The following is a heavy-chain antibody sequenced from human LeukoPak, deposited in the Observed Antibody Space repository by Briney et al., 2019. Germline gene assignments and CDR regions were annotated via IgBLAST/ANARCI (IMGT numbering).Heavy chain of an antibody. CDR3: ARGLVTEYYYDSSGYPAGDY. V-gene: IGHV1-2*02. CDR2: INPNSGGT. J-gene: IGHJ4*02. D-gene: IGHD3-22*01. Sequence: ASVKVSCKASGYTFTGYYMHWVRQAPGQGLAWMGWINPNSGGTNYAQKLQGRVTMTTDTSTSTAYMELRSLRSDDTAVYYCARGLVTEYYYDSSGYPAGDYWGQGTLVTVSS. CDR1: GYTFTGYY.